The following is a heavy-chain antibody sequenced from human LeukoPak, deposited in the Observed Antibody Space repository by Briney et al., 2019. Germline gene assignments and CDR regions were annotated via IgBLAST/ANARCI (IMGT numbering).Heavy chain of an antibody. CDR2: INPNSGGT. CDR1: GYTFTGYY. D-gene: IGHD3-3*01. V-gene: IGHV1-2*02. Sequence: VASVKVSCKASGYTFTGYYMHWVRQAPGQGLEWMGWINPNSGGTNYAQKFQGRVTMTRDTSISTAYMELSRLRSDDTAVCYCARARDITIFGVVLNWFDPWGQGTLVTVSS. CDR3: ARARDITIFGVVLNWFDP. J-gene: IGHJ5*02.